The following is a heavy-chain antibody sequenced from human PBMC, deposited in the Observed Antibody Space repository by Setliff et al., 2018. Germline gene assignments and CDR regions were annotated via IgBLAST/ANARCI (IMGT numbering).Heavy chain of an antibody. V-gene: IGHV1-18*01. D-gene: IGHD3-22*01. CDR1: GYTFTSYG. J-gene: IGHJ5*02. Sequence: ASVKVSCKASGYTFTSYGISWVRQAPGQGLEWMGWISAYNGNTNYAQKLQGRVTMTTDTSTSTAYMELSSLRSDDTAVYYCARVRYYYDSSGWFDPWGQGTLVTVSS. CDR2: ISAYNGNT. CDR3: ARVRYYYDSSGWFDP.